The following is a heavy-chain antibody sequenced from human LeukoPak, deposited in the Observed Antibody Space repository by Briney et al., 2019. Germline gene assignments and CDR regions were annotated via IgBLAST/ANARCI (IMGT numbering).Heavy chain of an antibody. J-gene: IGHJ4*02. V-gene: IGHV3-30*18. Sequence: PGRSLRLSCAASGFTFSSYGMHWVRQAPGKGLECVAVISYDGSNKYYADSVKGRFTISRDNSKNTLYLQMNSLRAEDTAVYYCAKATYYYGSGSYYPKTHLGYWGQGTLVTVSS. CDR3: AKATYYYGSGSYYPKTHLGY. D-gene: IGHD3-10*01. CDR1: GFTFSSYG. CDR2: ISYDGSNK.